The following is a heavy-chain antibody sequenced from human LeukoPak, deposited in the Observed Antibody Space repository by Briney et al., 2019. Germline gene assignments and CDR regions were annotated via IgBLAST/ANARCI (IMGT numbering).Heavy chain of an antibody. CDR2: VSYDGSNK. Sequence: GRSLRLSCAASGFIFSSYAMHWVRQAPGKGLEWVAVVSYDGSNKYYADSFKGRFTISRDNSKNTLYLQVSSLRTDDTAVYYCANSYCGGDCYLPWGQGTLVTVSS. CDR1: GFIFSSYA. J-gene: IGHJ5*02. V-gene: IGHV3-30*18. CDR3: ANSYCGGDCYLP. D-gene: IGHD2-21*02.